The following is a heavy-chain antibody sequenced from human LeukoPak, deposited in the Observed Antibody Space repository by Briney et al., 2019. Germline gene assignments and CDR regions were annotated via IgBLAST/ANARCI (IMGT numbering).Heavy chain of an antibody. CDR2: IYYSGST. V-gene: IGHV4-39*07. CDR3: AREGSGYEEFDY. D-gene: IGHD5-12*01. CDR1: GGSISSSSYY. J-gene: IGHJ4*02. Sequence: SETLSLTCTVSGGSISSSSYYWGWIRQPPGKGLEWIGSIYYSGSTYYNPSLKSRVTISVDTSKNQFSLKLSSVTAADTAVYYCAREGSGYEEFDYWGQGTLVTVSS.